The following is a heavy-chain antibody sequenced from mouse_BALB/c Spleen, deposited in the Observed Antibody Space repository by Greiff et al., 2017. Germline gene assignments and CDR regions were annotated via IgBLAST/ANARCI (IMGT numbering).Heavy chain of an antibody. V-gene: IGHV1-7*01. D-gene: IGHD1-1*01. CDR3: ARGNYYGSSSMDY. CDR1: GYTFTSYW. Sequence: QVQLQQSGAELAKPGASVKMSCKASGYTFTSYWMHWVKQRPGQGLEWIGYINPSTGYTEYNQKFKDKATLTADKSSSTAYMQLSSLTSEDSAVYYCARGNYYGSSSMDYWGQGTSVTVSS. CDR2: INPSTGYT. J-gene: IGHJ4*01.